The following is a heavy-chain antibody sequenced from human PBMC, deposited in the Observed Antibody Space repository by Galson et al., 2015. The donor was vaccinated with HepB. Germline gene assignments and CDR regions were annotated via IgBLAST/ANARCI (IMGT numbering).Heavy chain of an antibody. CDR1: GFSFTNYW. V-gene: IGHV3-74*01. Sequence: SLRLSCAVSGFSFTNYWMHWVRQAPGKGLVWVSCINSGGGGTNYADSVKGRFTISRNNAENTVYLQMNTLRAEDTAVYYCVRVSSDYPRWGQGTLVTVSS. D-gene: IGHD4-17*01. CDR2: INSGGGGT. J-gene: IGHJ4*02. CDR3: VRVSSDYPR.